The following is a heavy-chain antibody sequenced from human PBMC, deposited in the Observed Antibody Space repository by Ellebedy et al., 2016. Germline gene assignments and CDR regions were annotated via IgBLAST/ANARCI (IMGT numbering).Heavy chain of an antibody. CDR2: INTDGSST. CDR1: GFTFDDYG. J-gene: IGHJ4*02. V-gene: IGHV3-74*01. D-gene: IGHD1-26*01. Sequence: GGSLRLSXAASGFTFDDYGMSWVRQAPGKGLVWVSRINTDGSSTDYADSVKGRFTISRDNTKNTLYLQINSLGDEDTAVYYCARVIVGAAAFFDYWGQGTLVSVSS. CDR3: ARVIVGAAAFFDY.